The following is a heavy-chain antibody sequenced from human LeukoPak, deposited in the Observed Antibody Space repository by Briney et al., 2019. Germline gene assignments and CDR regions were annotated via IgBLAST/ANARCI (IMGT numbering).Heavy chain of an antibody. CDR1: GFTFSNAW. CDR2: IKRKSDGGTT. D-gene: IGHD3-22*01. V-gene: IGHV3-15*01. J-gene: IGHJ4*02. Sequence: GGSLRLSCAASGFTFSNAWMSWVRQAPGKGLEWVGCIKRKSDGGTTDYAAPVKGRFTISRDDSKNTLYLQMNSLKTEDTAVYYCTTYDSSGYFYFDYWGQGTLVTVSS. CDR3: TTYDSSGYFYFDY.